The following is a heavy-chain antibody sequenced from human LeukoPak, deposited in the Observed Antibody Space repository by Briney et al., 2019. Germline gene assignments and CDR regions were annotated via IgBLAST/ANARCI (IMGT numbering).Heavy chain of an antibody. CDR3: AREPFRTGWYVTHYYYGMDV. D-gene: IGHD6-19*01. CDR1: GGTFSSYA. Sequence: ASVKVSCKASGGTFSSYAISWVRQAPGQGLEWMGWISAYNGNTNYAQKLQGRVTMTTDTSTSTAYMELRSLRSDDTAVYYCAREPFRTGWYVTHYYYGMDVWGQGTTVTVSS. V-gene: IGHV1-18*01. CDR2: ISAYNGNT. J-gene: IGHJ6*02.